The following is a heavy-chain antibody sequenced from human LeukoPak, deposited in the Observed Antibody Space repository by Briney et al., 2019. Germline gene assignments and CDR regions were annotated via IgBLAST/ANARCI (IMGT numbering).Heavy chain of an antibody. CDR3: ARDLAVRGVEWFDP. D-gene: IGHD3-10*01. CDR2: IIPIFGTA. Sequence: GASVTVSCMASGGTFSSYAISWVRQAPGQGLEGMGGIIPIFGTANYAQKFQGRVTITADESTSTAYMELSSLRSEDTAVYYCARDLAVRGVEWFDPWGQGTLVTVSS. V-gene: IGHV1-69*13. CDR1: GGTFSSYA. J-gene: IGHJ5*02.